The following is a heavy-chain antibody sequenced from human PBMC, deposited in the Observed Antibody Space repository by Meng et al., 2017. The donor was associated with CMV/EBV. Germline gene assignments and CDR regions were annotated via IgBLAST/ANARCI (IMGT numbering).Heavy chain of an antibody. CDR2: ISWNSGSI. Sequence: SLKISCAASGFTFDDYAMHWVRQAPGKGLEWVSGISWNSGSIGYADSVKGRFTISRDNAKNSLYLQMNSLRAEDTAVYYCAREGEEGAVAVGPYYFDYWGQGTLVTVSS. V-gene: IGHV3-9*01. CDR1: GFTFDDYA. CDR3: AREGEEGAVAVGPYYFDY. D-gene: IGHD6-19*01. J-gene: IGHJ4*02.